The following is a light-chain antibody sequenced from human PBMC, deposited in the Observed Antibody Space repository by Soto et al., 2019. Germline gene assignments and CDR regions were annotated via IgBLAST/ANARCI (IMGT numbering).Light chain of an antibody. V-gene: IGKV1-39*01. CDR2: AAS. J-gene: IGKJ1*01. CDR3: QQSYSTPTWT. CDR1: QSISDY. Sequence: DIQMTQSPSSLSASVGDRVTITCRASQSISDYLNWYQQKPGKAPKLLIYAASNLLSGVPSRFSASGSGTVFTLTITSLQPEDFASYYCQQSYSTPTWTFGQGTKVEIK.